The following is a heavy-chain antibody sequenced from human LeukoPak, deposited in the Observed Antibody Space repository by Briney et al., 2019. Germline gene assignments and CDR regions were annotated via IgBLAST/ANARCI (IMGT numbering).Heavy chain of an antibody. J-gene: IGHJ4*02. CDR1: GYTFTGYY. CDR2: INPNSGGT. V-gene: IGHV1-2*02. D-gene: IGHD1-26*01. CDR3: ARGHKNIVGAMRGDY. Sequence: ASVKVSCKASGYTFTGYYMHWVRQAPGQGLEWMGWINPNSGGTNYAQKFQGRVTMTRDTSISTAYMELSRLRSDDTAVYYCARGHKNIVGAMRGDYWGQGTLVTVSS.